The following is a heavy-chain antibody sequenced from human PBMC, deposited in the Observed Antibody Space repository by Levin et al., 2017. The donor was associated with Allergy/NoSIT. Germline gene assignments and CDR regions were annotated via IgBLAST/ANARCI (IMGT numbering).Heavy chain of an antibody. D-gene: IGHD2-2*01. CDR3: ARDRNFKCSSTSCYVAFDI. CDR1: GFTFSSYW. J-gene: IGHJ3*02. V-gene: IGHV3-74*01. CDR2: IKSDGSET. Sequence: GGSLRLSCAAYGFTFSSYWMHWVRQAPGKGLVWVSRIKSDGSETNYGDSVKGRFTISRDNAKNTLYLQMNSLRAEDTAVYYCARDRNFKCSSTSCYVAFDIWGQGTMVTVSS.